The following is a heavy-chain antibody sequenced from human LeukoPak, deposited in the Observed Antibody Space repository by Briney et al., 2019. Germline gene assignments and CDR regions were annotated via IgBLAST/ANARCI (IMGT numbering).Heavy chain of an antibody. D-gene: IGHD5-12*01. Sequence: PGGSLRLSCAASGFTLSNYEINWVRQAPGKGLEWLSYIDSSGGSKFYADSVRGRFTVSRDNAKNSLYLQLNSLRVEDTALYYCATETPTIKGDAFDIWGQGTMVTVSS. CDR3: ATETPTIKGDAFDI. CDR1: GFTLSNYE. J-gene: IGHJ3*02. CDR2: IDSSGGSK. V-gene: IGHV3-48*03.